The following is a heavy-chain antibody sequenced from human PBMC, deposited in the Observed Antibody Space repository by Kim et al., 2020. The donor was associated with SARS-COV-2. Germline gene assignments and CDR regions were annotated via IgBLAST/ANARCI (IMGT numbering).Heavy chain of an antibody. CDR2: IIPIFGTA. D-gene: IGHD3-22*01. CDR3: ARGFPTYYYDSSGYFLDY. J-gene: IGHJ4*02. V-gene: IGHV1-69*06. CDR1: GGTFSSYA. Sequence: SVKVSCKASGGTFSSYAISWVRQAPGQGLEWMGGIIPIFGTANYAQKFQGRVTITADKSTSTAYMELSSLRSEDTAVYYCARGFPTYYYDSSGYFLDYWGQGTLVTVSS.